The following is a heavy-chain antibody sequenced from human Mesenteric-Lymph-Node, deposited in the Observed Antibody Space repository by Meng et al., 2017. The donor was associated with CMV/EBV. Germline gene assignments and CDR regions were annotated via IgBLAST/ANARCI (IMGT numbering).Heavy chain of an antibody. CDR2: IIPIFGAA. D-gene: IGHD1-26*01. CDR1: GGSFSSYA. J-gene: IGHJ4*02. CDR3: ARNAYGGTYRGPFDS. Sequence: SVKVSCKASGGTSGGSFSSYAISWVRQAPGQGLEWMGGIIPIFGAANYAQKFQCRVTISTDESTTTVYMGLSSLRSEDTAVYYCARNAYGGTYRGPFDSWGPGTQVTVSS. V-gene: IGHV1-69*05.